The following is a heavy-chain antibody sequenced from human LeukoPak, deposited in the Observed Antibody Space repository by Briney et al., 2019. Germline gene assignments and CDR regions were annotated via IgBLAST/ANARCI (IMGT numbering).Heavy chain of an antibody. J-gene: IGHJ1*01. CDR3: ARHASGSYREYFKH. D-gene: IGHD3-10*01. CDR2: IYPGDSDT. Sequence: GESRKISCKGSGYTFTSYWIAWVRQMPGEGLEWMGIIYPGDSDTRYSPSFQGQVTISVDKSINTAYLQWSSLKASDTAMYYCARHASGSYREYFKHWGQGTLVTVSS. CDR1: GYTFTSYW. V-gene: IGHV5-51*01.